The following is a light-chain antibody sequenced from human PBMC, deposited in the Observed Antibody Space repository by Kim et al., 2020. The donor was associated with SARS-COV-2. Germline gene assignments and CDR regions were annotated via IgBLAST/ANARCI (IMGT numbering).Light chain of an antibody. CDR2: GAS. J-gene: IGKJ1*01. Sequence: LSPGERATPSCRASQSVSSSHLAWYQQKPGQAPRLLIYGASTRATGIPDRFSGSGSGTDFTLTISRLEPEDFPVFYCQKYGSTWTFGQGTKVEIK. CDR3: QKYGSTWT. V-gene: IGKV3-20*01. CDR1: QSVSSSH.